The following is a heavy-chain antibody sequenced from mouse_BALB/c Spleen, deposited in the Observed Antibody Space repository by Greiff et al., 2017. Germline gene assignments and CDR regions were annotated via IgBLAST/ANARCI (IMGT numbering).Heavy chain of an antibody. J-gene: IGHJ4*01. D-gene: IGHD2-4*01. CDR1: GYTFTNYW. CDR3: AKIYYDYDGYAMDY. V-gene: IGHV1-63*02. Sequence: VQLQQSGAELVRPGTSVKISCKASGYTFTNYWLGWVKQRPGHGLEWIGDIYPGGGYTNYNEKFKGKATLTADTSSSTAYMQLSSLTSEDSAVYFCAKIYYDYDGYAMDYWGQGTSVTVSS. CDR2: IYPGGGYT.